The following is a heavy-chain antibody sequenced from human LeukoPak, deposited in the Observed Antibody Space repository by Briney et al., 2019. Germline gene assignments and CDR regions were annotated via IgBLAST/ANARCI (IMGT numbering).Heavy chain of an antibody. CDR3: ARGMGYDFWSGYYTGILWFDP. D-gene: IGHD3-3*01. CDR2: IYYTGST. V-gene: IGHV4-59*01. J-gene: IGHJ5*02. Sequence: SETLSLTCTVSGDSIRSYYWSWIRQPPGKGLEWIGYIYYTGSTNYNPSLKSRVTLSLDTSKNQFSLKLSSVTAADTAVYYCARGMGYDFWSGYYTGILWFDPWGQGTLVTVSS. CDR1: GDSIRSYY.